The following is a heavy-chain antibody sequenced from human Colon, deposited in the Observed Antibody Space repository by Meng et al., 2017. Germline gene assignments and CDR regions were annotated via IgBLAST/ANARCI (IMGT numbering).Heavy chain of an antibody. CDR1: GDSSSGPY. CDR3: ARERLSSGWYGGRWFDP. Sequence: VELQESGPGLVKPSETLSLTCTVPGDSSSGPYWNWIRQPPGKGLEWIGCVYDNGNTNYNPSLKSRATISVDTSKNQFPLKLSSVTAADTAVYYCARERLSSGWYGGRWFDPWGQGTLVTVSS. J-gene: IGHJ5*02. D-gene: IGHD6-19*01. V-gene: IGHV4-59*11. CDR2: VYDNGNT.